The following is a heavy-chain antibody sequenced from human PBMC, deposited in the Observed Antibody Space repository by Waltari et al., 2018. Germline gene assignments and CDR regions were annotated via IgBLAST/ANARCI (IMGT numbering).Heavy chain of an antibody. CDR2: INEDGSEK. CDR3: ASGGHVDY. V-gene: IGHV3-7*01. Sequence: EVQLVESGGGLVQPGGSLRLSCEASGLTFSRFWMTWVRQAPGKGLEWVANINEDGSEKHYVDSVKGRFTISRDNAKNSLFLQMNSLRADDTAVYYCASGGHVDYCGQGTLVTVSS. J-gene: IGHJ4*02. CDR1: GLTFSRFW.